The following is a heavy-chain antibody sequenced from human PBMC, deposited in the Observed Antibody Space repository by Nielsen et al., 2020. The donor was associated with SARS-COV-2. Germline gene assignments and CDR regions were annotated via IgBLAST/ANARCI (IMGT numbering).Heavy chain of an antibody. V-gene: IGHV3-23*01. CDR3: AREFPYYDILTGYYEGFFDY. CDR1: GFDITSYA. CDR2: LSGSGGSA. D-gene: IGHD3-9*01. J-gene: IGHJ4*02. Sequence: GGSLRLSCAASGFDITSYALTWVRQAPGKGLEWVSTLSGSGGSAYYSDSVKGRFTISRDNAKNSLYLQMNSLRAEDTALYYCAREFPYYDILTGYYEGFFDYWGQGTLVTVSS.